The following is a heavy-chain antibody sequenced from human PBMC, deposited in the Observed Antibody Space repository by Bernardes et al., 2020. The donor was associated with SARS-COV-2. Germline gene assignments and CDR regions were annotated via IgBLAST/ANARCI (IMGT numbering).Heavy chain of an antibody. J-gene: IGHJ6*02. Sequence: SVKVSCKASGGTFSSYAISWVRQAPGQGLEWMGGIIPIFGSANYAQKFQGRVTITADESTSTAYMELSSLRSEDTAVYYCARDLWEMATIFVSKTYGMDVWGQGTTVTVSS. CDR2: IIPIFGSA. D-gene: IGHD3-3*01. CDR3: ARDLWEMATIFVSKTYGMDV. CDR1: GGTFSSYA. V-gene: IGHV1-69*13.